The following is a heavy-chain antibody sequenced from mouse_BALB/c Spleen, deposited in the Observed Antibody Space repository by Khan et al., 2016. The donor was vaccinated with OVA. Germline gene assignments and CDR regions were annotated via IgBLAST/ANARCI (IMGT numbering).Heavy chain of an antibody. CDR3: TRDRIDY. CDR1: GYTFSTYW. J-gene: IGHJ2*01. CDR2: INPTSGYT. Sequence: QVQLQQSGAALAKPGASVKMSCKASGYTFSTYWMHWVKQRPGQGLEWIGYINPTSGYTDYHEKFKDKATLSAVKSSSTAYMQLSRLTSEDSAVYYCTRDRIDYWGQGTTLTVSS. V-gene: IGHV1-7*01.